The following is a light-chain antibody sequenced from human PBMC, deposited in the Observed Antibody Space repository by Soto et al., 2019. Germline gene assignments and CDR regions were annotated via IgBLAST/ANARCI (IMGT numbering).Light chain of an antibody. CDR2: EVS. V-gene: IGLV2-23*02. CDR3: CSYAGSSTSLYV. J-gene: IGLJ1*01. Sequence: QSVLTQPASVSGSTGRSITISCTGTSSDVGSYNLVSWYQQHPGKAPKLMIHEVSERPSGVSNRFSASKSGNTASLTISGLQAEDEADYYCCSYAGSSTSLYVFGTGTKVTVL. CDR1: SSDVGSYNL.